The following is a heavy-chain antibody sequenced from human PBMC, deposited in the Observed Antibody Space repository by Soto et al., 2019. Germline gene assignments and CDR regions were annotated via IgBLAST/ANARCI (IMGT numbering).Heavy chain of an antibody. V-gene: IGHV4-59*08. CDR3: ARSIAVAGRGGAFDI. J-gene: IGHJ3*02. Sequence: SETLSLTCTVSGGSISSYYWSWIRQPPGKGLEWIGYIYYSGSTNYNPSLKSRVTISVDTSKNQFSLKLSSVTAADTAVYYCARSIAVAGRGGAFDIWGQGTMVT. D-gene: IGHD6-19*01. CDR2: IYYSGST. CDR1: GGSISSYY.